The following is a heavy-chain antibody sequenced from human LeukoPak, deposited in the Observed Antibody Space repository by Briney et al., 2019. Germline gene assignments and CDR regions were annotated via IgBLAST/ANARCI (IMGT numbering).Heavy chain of an antibody. CDR1: GFTVSSNY. J-gene: IGHJ4*02. D-gene: IGHD6-19*01. CDR3: ARDSIAVAADLDY. V-gene: IGHV3-48*04. Sequence: GGSLRLSCAASGFTVSSNYMSWVRQAPGKGLEWVSGINWNSGSIDYADSVKGRFTISRDNAKNSLYLQMNSLRAEDSAVYYCARDSIAVAADLDYWGQGTLVTVSS. CDR2: INWNSGSI.